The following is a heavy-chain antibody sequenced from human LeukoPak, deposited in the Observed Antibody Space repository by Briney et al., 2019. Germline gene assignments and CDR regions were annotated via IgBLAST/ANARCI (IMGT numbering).Heavy chain of an antibody. CDR1: GGSISSGSYY. CDR2: IYTSGST. D-gene: IGHD1-20*01. Sequence: SQTLSLTCTVSGGSISSGSYYWSWIRQPAGKGLEWIGRIYTSGSTNYNPSLKSRVTISVDTSKNQFSLKLSSVTAADTAVYYCARDGHNWNDDGMDVWGHGTTVTVSS. J-gene: IGHJ6*02. V-gene: IGHV4-61*02. CDR3: ARDGHNWNDDGMDV.